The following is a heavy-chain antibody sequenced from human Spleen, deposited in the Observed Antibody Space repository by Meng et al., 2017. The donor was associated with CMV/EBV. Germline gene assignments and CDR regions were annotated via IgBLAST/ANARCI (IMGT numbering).Heavy chain of an antibody. CDR3: ARAGAAVSTNFDF. V-gene: IGHV1-18*01. D-gene: IGHD5/OR15-5a*01. J-gene: IGHJ4*02. CDR2: VGAENGET. CDR1: GYKFDIYG. Sequence: QLVQSGPEVRRPGASVQASCKATGYKFDIYGITWVRQAPGQGLEWVGWVGAENGETNYGQKFQGRVTVTADTFTKTAYMEMRILRSDDSAIYYCARAGAAVSTNFDFWGQGTLVTVSS.